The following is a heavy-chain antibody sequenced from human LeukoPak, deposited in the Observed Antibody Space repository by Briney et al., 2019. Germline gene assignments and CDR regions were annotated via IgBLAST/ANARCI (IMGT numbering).Heavy chain of an antibody. D-gene: IGHD5-24*01. J-gene: IGHJ4*02. CDR3: ARGRNIEMTTMSGGSDY. Sequence: ASVRVSCKASGYTFTEYYMQWVVQGPGQGLECMGWLNPNSGDTSYAQKLQGRVSMTRDSSISTAYMDLSDLRSDDTAVYSCARGRNIEMTTMSGGSDYWGQGTLVTV. CDR2: LNPNSGDT. V-gene: IGHV1-2*02. CDR1: GYTFTEYY.